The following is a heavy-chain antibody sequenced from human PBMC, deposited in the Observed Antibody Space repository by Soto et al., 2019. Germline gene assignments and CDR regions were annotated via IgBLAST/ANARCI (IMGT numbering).Heavy chain of an antibody. J-gene: IGHJ4*02. Sequence: VGSLRLSCAASGFTFSGYAMNWVRQAPGKGLEWVSSIRPSGTGTDYADSVKGRFAISRDNAKNTLYLQMNSLRAEDTAVYYCARTLWYGELLYQSDYWGQGTLVTVS. D-gene: IGHD3-10*01. CDR2: IRPSGTGT. V-gene: IGHV3-23*01. CDR1: GFTFSGYA. CDR3: ARTLWYGELLYQSDY.